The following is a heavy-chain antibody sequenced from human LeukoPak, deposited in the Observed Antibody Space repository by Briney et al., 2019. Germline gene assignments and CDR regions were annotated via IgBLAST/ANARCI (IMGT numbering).Heavy chain of an antibody. D-gene: IGHD3-10*01. J-gene: IGHJ4*02. V-gene: IGHV4-59*01. CDR3: ALNYYGSGGTFDY. Sequence: SETLSLTCTVSGGSISSYYWSWIRQPPGKGREWIGYIYYSGSTNYNPSLKSRVTISVDTSKNQFSLKLSSVTAADTAVYYCALNYYGSGGTFDYWGQGTLVTVSS. CDR2: IYYSGST. CDR1: GGSISSYY.